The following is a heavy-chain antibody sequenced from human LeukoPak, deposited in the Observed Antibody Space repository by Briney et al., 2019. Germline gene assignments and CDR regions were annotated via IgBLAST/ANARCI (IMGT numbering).Heavy chain of an antibody. CDR1: GGSFSGYY. D-gene: IGHD4/OR15-4a*01. Sequence: SETLSLTCAVYGGSFSGYYWSWISQPPGKGLEWIGEINHSGSTNCNPSLKSRVTRSVDTSKNQFSLKLSSVTAADTAVYYCARGRLCSVDGVWCYLPSRRFDPWGQGTLVTVSS. J-gene: IGHJ5*02. CDR2: INHSGST. CDR3: ARGRLCSVDGVWCYLPSRRFDP. V-gene: IGHV4-34*01.